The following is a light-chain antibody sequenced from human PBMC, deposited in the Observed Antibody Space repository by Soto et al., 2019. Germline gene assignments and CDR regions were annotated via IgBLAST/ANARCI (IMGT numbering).Light chain of an antibody. CDR3: SSYTSSTTVV. J-gene: IGLJ2*01. V-gene: IGLV2-18*02. Sequence: QSALTQPPSVSGSPGQSVTISCTGTSSDVGSYNRVSWYQQPPGTAPKLMIYEVFNRPSGVPDRFSGSKSGNTASPTISGLQAEDEADYYCSSYTSSTTVVFGGGTKVTVL. CDR2: EVF. CDR1: SSDVGSYNR.